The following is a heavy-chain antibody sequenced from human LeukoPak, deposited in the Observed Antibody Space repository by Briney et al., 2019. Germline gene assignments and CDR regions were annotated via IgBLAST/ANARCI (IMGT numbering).Heavy chain of an antibody. D-gene: IGHD3-22*01. V-gene: IGHV3-74*01. J-gene: IGHJ4*02. CDR2: LNSDGTIT. CDR3: ASLTAPYYDSPKSVDY. CDR1: GFSFSSYW. Sequence: GGSLRLSCVASGFSFSSYWMHWVRQVPGKGPVWVSCLNSDGTITNYGDSVKGRFTISRDNSKNTLYLQMNSLRAEDTAVYYCASLTAPYYDSPKSVDYWGQGTLVTVSS.